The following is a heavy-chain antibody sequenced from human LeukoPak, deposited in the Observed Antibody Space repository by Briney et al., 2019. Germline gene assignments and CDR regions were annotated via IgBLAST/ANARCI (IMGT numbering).Heavy chain of an antibody. CDR2: ISKSSTYI. V-gene: IGHV3-21*01. CDR1: GFTFNNYG. CDR3: AREVVIVVEPAANTIDY. J-gene: IGHJ4*02. Sequence: GGSLRLSCAASGFTFNNYGMHWVRQAPGKGLEWVSAISKSSTYIKYADSVKGRFTVSRDNAKNSLFLQMNSLRVEGTAVYYCAREVVIVVEPAANTIDYWGQGTRVTVSS. D-gene: IGHD2-2*01.